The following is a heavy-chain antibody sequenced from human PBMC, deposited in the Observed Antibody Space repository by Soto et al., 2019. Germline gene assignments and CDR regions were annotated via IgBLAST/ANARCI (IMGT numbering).Heavy chain of an antibody. CDR1: GFSLSTTGVG. CDR2: IYWDDDK. V-gene: IGHV2-5*02. J-gene: IGHJ4*02. D-gene: IGHD2-15*01. CDR3: AHTVVAKYTKRFDY. Sequence: QITLKESGPTLVKPTQTLTLTCTFSGFSLSTTGVGVGWIRKPPGKALEWLALIYWDDDKHYSPSLNSRLAITTETTKNQVVLTMTNMDTVDTATSYCAHTVVAKYTKRFDYWGQGTLVTVSS.